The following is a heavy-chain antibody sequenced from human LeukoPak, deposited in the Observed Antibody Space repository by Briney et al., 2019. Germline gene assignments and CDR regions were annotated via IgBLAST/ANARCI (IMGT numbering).Heavy chain of an antibody. CDR1: GYSISTGYY. J-gene: IGHJ6*03. D-gene: IGHD1-26*01. CDR2: IYHSGSI. V-gene: IGHV4-38-2*02. Sequence: SETLSLTCTVSGYSISTGYYWGWIRQPPGKGLEWIGSIYHSGSIHCNPSLQSRVTISVDTSNNQFSLKLSSVTAADTAVYYCASAVGASNYYYYYVDVWGKGTTVTVSS. CDR3: ASAVGASNYYYYYVDV.